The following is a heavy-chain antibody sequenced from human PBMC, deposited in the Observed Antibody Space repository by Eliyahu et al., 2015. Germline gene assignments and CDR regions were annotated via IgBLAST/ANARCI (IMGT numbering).Heavy chain of an antibody. Sequence: QVQLQESGPGLVKPSETLSLTCXVSGVSVSXXSYFWSWIRPPPGKGLEWIGHIQYTGSTSYNPSLKSRVTISLDASKNQFSLRLNSVTAADTAVFYCARLLRQVTMIRGGFDPWGQGTLVTVPS. J-gene: IGHJ5*02. D-gene: IGHD3-10*01. V-gene: IGHV4-61*01. CDR3: ARLLRQVTMIRGGFDP. CDR1: GVSVSXXSYF. CDR2: IQYTGST.